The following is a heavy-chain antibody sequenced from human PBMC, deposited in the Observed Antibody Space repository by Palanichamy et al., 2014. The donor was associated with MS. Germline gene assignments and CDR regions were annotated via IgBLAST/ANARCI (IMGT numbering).Heavy chain of an antibody. CDR3: VKTLFDAFDV. CDR1: GFTLSSYA. J-gene: IGHJ3*01. Sequence: EVQLLESGGGLVQPGGSLRLSCAASGFTLSSYAMIWVRQAPGKGLEWVSHISGSGGTTYYADSVKGRFTTSRDNPKNTLFLLMNRLTAADTAVYYCVKTLFDAFDVWGEGTKVTVSS. CDR2: ISGSGGTT. V-gene: IGHV3-23*01.